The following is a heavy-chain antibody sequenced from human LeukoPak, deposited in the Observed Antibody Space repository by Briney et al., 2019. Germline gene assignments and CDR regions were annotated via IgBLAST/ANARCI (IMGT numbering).Heavy chain of an antibody. J-gene: IGHJ5*02. Sequence: ASVKVSCKASGYTFTSYGISWGPQSPGHGLEWMGWMSAYNGNTNHAQKLQGRVTMTTDTSTSTAYMELRSLRSDDTAVYYCARTQDYCSGGSCYLPWFDPWGQGTLVTVSS. CDR3: ARTQDYCSGGSCYLPWFDP. V-gene: IGHV1-18*04. CDR1: GYTFTSYG. CDR2: MSAYNGNT. D-gene: IGHD2-15*01.